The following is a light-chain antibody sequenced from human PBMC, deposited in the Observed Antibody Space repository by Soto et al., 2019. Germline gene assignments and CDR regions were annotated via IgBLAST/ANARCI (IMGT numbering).Light chain of an antibody. CDR3: QQYGSSPWT. J-gene: IGKJ1*01. V-gene: IGKV3D-15*02. Sequence: IVMNQSPATLSVSPGERATLSCRASQSVRSNLAWYQQKPGQSPRLLIYGASTRATGIPARFSGSGSGTDFTLTISRLEPEDFAVYYCQQYGSSPWTFGQGTKVDIK. CDR2: GAS. CDR1: QSVRSN.